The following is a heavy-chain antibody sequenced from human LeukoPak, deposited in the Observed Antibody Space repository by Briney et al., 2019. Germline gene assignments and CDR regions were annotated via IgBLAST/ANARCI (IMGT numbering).Heavy chain of an antibody. J-gene: IGHJ5*02. D-gene: IGHD1-26*01. V-gene: IGHV3-30*04. CDR1: GFSFRRYD. CDR2: TSYDGTSE. CDR3: ARAKGLAGSYLDNWFDP. Sequence: RGSLRLSCAASGFSFRRYDMRWVRPAPGKGLEWVAATSYDGTSELYADFVKGRFSISRDNSRNTLSLQMDTLRPEDTAIYYCARAKGLAGSYLDNWFDPWGQGTRVIVSS.